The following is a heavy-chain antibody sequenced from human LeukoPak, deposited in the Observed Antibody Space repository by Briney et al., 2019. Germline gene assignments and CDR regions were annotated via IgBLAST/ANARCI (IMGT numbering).Heavy chain of an antibody. V-gene: IGHV4-34*01. CDR1: GGSFSGYY. CDR3: ARGGFGHRSSGIKYYFDY. CDR2: INHSGST. D-gene: IGHD3-22*01. Sequence: PSETLSLTCAVYGGSFSGYYWSWIRQPPGKGLEWIEEINHSGSTNYNPSLKSRVTISVDTSKNQFSLKLSSVTAADTAVYYCARGGFGHRSSGIKYYFDYWGQGTLVTVSS. J-gene: IGHJ4*02.